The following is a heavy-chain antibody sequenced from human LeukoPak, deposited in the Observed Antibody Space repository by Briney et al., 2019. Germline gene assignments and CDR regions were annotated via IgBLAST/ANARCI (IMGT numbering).Heavy chain of an antibody. CDR2: ISSSGRTM. CDR1: GFTFSSYE. CDR3: ASSHQEGSSSYYFDY. Sequence: GGSLRLSCAASGFTFSSYEMNWVRQAPGKGLEWVSYISSSGRTMYYADSVKGRFTISRDNAKNSLYLQMNSLRAEDTAIYYCASSHQEGSSSYYFDYWGQGTLVTVSS. J-gene: IGHJ4*02. V-gene: IGHV3-48*03. D-gene: IGHD6-6*01.